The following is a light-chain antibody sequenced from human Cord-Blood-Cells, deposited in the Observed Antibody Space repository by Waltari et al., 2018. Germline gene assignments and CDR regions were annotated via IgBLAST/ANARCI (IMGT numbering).Light chain of an antibody. CDR1: QSVGSSY. J-gene: IGKJ4*01. CDR3: QQYGSSPPIT. CDR2: GAS. V-gene: IGKV3-20*01. Sequence: EIVLMQSPGPLPLSPGERATLSCRASQSVGSSYLAWYQQKPGQAPRLLIYGASSRATGIPDRFSGSGSGTDFTLTISRLEPEDFAVYYCQQYGSSPPITFGGGTKVEIK.